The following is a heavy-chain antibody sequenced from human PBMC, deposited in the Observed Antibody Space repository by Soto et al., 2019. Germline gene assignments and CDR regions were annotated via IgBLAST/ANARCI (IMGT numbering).Heavy chain of an antibody. CDR3: ARGMTPPGAPAWYYFDS. CDR2: FSLSGTT. D-gene: IGHD2-8*02. J-gene: IGHJ4*02. CDR1: GASIAGSSY. Sequence: QVQLQESGPGLMKPSETLSLTCSVSGASIAGSSYWSWIRQPAGKGLEWIGRFSLSGTTNYSPSLRSRVTMSADVSKNQFSLRLTSVTAADTALYYCARGMTPPGAPAWYYFDSWGQGPLVTVSS. V-gene: IGHV4-4*07.